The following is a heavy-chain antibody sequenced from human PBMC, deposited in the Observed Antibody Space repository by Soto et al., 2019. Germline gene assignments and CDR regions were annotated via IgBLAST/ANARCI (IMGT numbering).Heavy chain of an antibody. CDR3: ATHVGYYYGMDV. Sequence: GASVKVSCKASGCTFTGYYMHWVRQAPGQGLEWMGWINPNSGGTNYAQKFQGWVTMTRDTSISTACMELSRLRSDDTAVYYCATHVGYYYGMDVWGQGTTVSVSS. V-gene: IGHV1-2*04. CDR2: INPNSGGT. CDR1: GCTFTGYY. J-gene: IGHJ6*02. D-gene: IGHD3-16*01.